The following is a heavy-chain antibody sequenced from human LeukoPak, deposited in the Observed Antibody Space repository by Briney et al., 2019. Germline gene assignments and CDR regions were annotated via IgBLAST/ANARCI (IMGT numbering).Heavy chain of an antibody. J-gene: IGHJ4*02. D-gene: IGHD3-3*01. CDR2: INHSGST. CDR1: GGSISSGGYS. CDR3: ARANDYDFWSGYSFDY. V-gene: IGHV4-30-2*01. Sequence: SETLSLTCAVSGGSISSGGYSWSWIRQPPGKGLEWIGYINHSGSTNYNPSLKSRVTISVDTSKNQFSLKLSSVTAADTAVYYCARANDYDFWSGYSFDYWGQGTLVTVSS.